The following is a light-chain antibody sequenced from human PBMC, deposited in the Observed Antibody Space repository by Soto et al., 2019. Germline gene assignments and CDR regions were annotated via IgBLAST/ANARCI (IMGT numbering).Light chain of an antibody. Sequence: QSALTQPASVSGSPGQSITISCTGTSSDVGSYNLVSWYQQHPGKAPKLMIYEGSKRPSGVSNRFSGSKSGNTASPTISGLQAEDEADYYCCSYAGSSTFEVFGTGTKVTVL. CDR1: SSDVGSYNL. V-gene: IGLV2-23*03. J-gene: IGLJ1*01. CDR2: EGS. CDR3: CSYAGSSTFEV.